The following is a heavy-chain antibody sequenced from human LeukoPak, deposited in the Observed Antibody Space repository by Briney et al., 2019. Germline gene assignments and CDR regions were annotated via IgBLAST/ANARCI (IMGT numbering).Heavy chain of an antibody. D-gene: IGHD2-15*01. CDR2: ISSSSSYI. V-gene: IGHV3-21*01. J-gene: IGHJ5*02. CDR1: GFTFSSYS. Sequence: GGSLRLSCAASGFTFSSYSMNWVRQAPGKGREWVSSISSSSSYIYYADSVKGRFTISRDNAKNSLYLQMNSLRAEDTAVYYCAQGGVYCSGGSCYVWFDPWGQGTLVTVSS. CDR3: AQGGVYCSGGSCYVWFDP.